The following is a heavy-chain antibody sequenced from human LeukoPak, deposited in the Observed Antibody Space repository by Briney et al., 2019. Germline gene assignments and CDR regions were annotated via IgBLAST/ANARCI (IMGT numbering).Heavy chain of an antibody. V-gene: IGHV4-59*01. CDR1: GGSISSYY. CDR2: IYYSGST. Sequence: PSETPSLTCTVSGGSISSYYWSWIRQPPGKGLEWIGYIYYSGSTNYNPSLKSRVTIAVDTSKNQFSLKLRSVTAADTAVYYCARDGMDVWGQGTTVTVSS. CDR3: ARDGMDV. J-gene: IGHJ6*02.